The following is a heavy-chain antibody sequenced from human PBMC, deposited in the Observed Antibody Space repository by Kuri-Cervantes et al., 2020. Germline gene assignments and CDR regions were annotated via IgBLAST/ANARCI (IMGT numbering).Heavy chain of an antibody. CDR2: INPNTGAK. CDR3: TRVLIHFGRGSWPDI. Sequence: ASGKVSCKASGYTFTSYDITWVRQTTGQGLEWMGWINPNTGAKGYAQRFQGRVTMTRDTSINTAYMEVSSLRTEDTAVYFCTRVLIHFGRGSWPDIWGQVTLVTVSS. V-gene: IGHV1-8*01. D-gene: IGHD3-3*01. J-gene: IGHJ4*02. CDR1: GYTFTSYD.